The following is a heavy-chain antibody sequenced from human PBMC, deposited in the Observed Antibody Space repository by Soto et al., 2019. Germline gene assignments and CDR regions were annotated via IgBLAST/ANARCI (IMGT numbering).Heavy chain of an antibody. J-gene: IGHJ4*02. V-gene: IGHV3-30-3*01. CDR2: ISYDGSNK. D-gene: IGHD3-16*01. CDR1: GFTFSSYA. Sequence: QVQLVESGGGVVQPGRSLRLSCAASGFTFSSYAMHWVRQAPGKGLDWVAVISYDGSNKYYADSVKGRFTISRDNSKNTLYLHMDSRISEDTAVYYCARGLGLDNDYWGQGNLVTGSS. CDR3: ARGLGLDNDY.